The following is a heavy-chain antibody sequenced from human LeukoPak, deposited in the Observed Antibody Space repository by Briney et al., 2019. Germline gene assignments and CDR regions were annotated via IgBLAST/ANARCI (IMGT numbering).Heavy chain of an antibody. CDR1: GYSFTSDW. Sequence: GEPLKISCQSSGYSFTSDWIGWARPMSGKGLEIIGIIYPGNSDIRYSPSFQAQVTISADQSISTAYLTRNSLKASDTAMYYCARLPYCGGDCYPNLFDRWGQGTLVTVSS. V-gene: IGHV5-51*01. CDR3: ARLPYCGGDCYPNLFDR. J-gene: IGHJ5*02. D-gene: IGHD2-21*02. CDR2: IYPGNSDI.